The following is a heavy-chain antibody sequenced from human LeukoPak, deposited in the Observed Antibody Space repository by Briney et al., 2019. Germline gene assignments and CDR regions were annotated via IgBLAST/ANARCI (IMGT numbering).Heavy chain of an antibody. D-gene: IGHD3-22*01. V-gene: IGHV4-39*01. J-gene: IGHJ4*02. CDR2: IYYSGST. CDR3: ASNFYYYDSSGYPPPFDY. CDR1: GGSISSSSYY. Sequence: SQTLPLTCTVSGGSISSSSYYWGWIRQPPGRGLEWIGSIYYSGSTYYNPSLKSRVTISEDTSKNQFSLKLSSVTAADTAVYYRASNFYYYDSSGYPPPFDYWGQGTLVTVSS.